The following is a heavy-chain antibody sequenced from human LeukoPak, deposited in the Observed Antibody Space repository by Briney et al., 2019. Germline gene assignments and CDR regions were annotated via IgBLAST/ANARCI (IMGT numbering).Heavy chain of an antibody. J-gene: IGHJ4*02. V-gene: IGHV3-43*01. CDR2: AGWAGGTT. Sequence: GGSLRLSCATSGFNFDRYTIHWVRQAPGKGLEWVSLAGWAGGTTFYSDSVRGRFTISRDSGRKSVYLQMNSLTTDDTAFYFCAKELDTMFFDYWGQGAPVTVSS. D-gene: IGHD3-10*02. CDR3: AKELDTMFFDY. CDR1: GFNFDRYT.